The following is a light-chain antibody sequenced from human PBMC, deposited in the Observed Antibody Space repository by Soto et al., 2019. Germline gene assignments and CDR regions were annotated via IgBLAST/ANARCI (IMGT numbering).Light chain of an antibody. J-gene: IGKJ5*01. V-gene: IGKV3-15*01. CDR2: GAS. CDR3: QQYDNWPPT. Sequence: EIVLTQSPGTLSLSPGERATLSCRASQSVSSSFLAWYQQKPGQAPRLLIYGASTRATGIPARFSGSGSGTEFTLTISSLRSEDVAVYYCQQYDNWPPTFGQGTRLE. CDR1: QSVSSS.